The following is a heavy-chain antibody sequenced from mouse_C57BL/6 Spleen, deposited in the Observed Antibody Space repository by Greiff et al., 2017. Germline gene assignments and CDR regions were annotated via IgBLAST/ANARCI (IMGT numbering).Heavy chain of an antibody. V-gene: IGHV1-82*01. D-gene: IGHD2-12*01. J-gene: IGHJ3*01. CDR1: GYAFSSSW. CDR3: ASPYDGAWFAY. Sequence: VQLQQSGPELVKPGASVKISCKASGYAFSSSWMNWVKQRPGKGLEWIGRIYSGDGDTNYNGKFKGKATLTADKSSSTAYMQLSSLTSEDSAVYFCASPYDGAWFAYWGQGTLVTVSA. CDR2: IYSGDGDT.